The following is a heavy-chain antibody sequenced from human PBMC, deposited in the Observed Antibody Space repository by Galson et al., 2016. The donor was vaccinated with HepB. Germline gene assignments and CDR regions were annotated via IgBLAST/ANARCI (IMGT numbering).Heavy chain of an antibody. Sequence: SCKASGYPFTSYFMHWVRQAPGQGLEWMGMINPLDGSTIYAQNFRGRVTMTSDTSTSTIYMDLSSLRSEDTAVYFCARRRGSAGDFDYWGQGTLATVSS. CDR1: GYPFTSYF. D-gene: IGHD6-19*01. V-gene: IGHV1-46*01. CDR2: INPLDGST. CDR3: ARRRGSAGDFDY. J-gene: IGHJ4*02.